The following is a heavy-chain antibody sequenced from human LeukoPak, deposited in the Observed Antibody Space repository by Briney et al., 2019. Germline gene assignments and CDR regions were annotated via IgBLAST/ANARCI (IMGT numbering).Heavy chain of an antibody. Sequence: WASVKVSCKASGYTFTSYEINWVRQATGQGPEWMGWMNPNSGNTGYAQKFQGRVTMTRDTSISTAYMELSSLRSEDTAVYYCARGGEMATIIHYYYYMDVWGKGTTVTVSS. V-gene: IGHV1-8*01. CDR3: ARGGEMATIIHYYYYMDV. D-gene: IGHD5-24*01. CDR2: MNPNSGNT. J-gene: IGHJ6*03. CDR1: GYTFTSYE.